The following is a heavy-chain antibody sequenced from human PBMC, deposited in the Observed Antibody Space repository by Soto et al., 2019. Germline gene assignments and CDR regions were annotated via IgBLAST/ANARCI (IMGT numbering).Heavy chain of an antibody. J-gene: IGHJ4*02. CDR1: GGSISSSNW. CDR2: IYHSGST. CDR3: ARGIGEFPVHYFDY. V-gene: IGHV4-4*02. Sequence: ASETLSLNCAVSGGSISSSNWWSWVRQPPGKGLEWIGEIYHSGSTNYNPSLKSRVTISVDKSKNQFSLKLSSVTAADTAVYYCARGIGEFPVHYFDYWGQGTLVTVSS. D-gene: IGHD3-10*01.